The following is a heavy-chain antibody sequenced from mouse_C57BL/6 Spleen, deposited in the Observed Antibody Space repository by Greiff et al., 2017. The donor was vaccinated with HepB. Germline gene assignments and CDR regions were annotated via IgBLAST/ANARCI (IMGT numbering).Heavy chain of an antibody. J-gene: IGHJ2*01. CDR3: ARRVYYGSRNYFDY. CDR1: GITFSSYG. D-gene: IGHD1-1*01. V-gene: IGHV5-6*02. Sequence: KVVESGGDLVKPGGSLKLSCATSGITFSSYGMSLVLQTPDKRVEWVATISSGGSSTYYPDSVKGRFSISRDNAKNTLYLQMSSLKSEDTAMYYCARRVYYGSRNYFDYWGQGTTLTVSS. CDR2: ISSGGSST.